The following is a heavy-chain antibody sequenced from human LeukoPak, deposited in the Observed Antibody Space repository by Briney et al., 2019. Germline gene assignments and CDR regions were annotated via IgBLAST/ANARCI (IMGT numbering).Heavy chain of an antibody. Sequence: SETLSLTCAVYGGSFSGYYWSWIRQPPGKGLEWIGEINHSGSTNHNPSLKSRVTISVDTSKNQFSLKLSSVTAADTAVYYCARGHSSSWYYYYGMDVWGQGTTVTVSS. CDR1: GGSFSGYY. D-gene: IGHD6-13*01. J-gene: IGHJ6*02. CDR2: INHSGST. V-gene: IGHV4-34*01. CDR3: ARGHSSSWYYYYGMDV.